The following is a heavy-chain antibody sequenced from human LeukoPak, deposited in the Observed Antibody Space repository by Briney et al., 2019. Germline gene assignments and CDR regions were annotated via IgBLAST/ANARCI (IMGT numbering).Heavy chain of an antibody. CDR2: IKQDGSEK. Sequence: GGSLRLSCAASGFTFSSYWMSWVRQAPGKGLEWVANIKQDGSEKYYVDSVKGRFTISRDNAKNSLYLQMNSLRAEDTAVYYCARAGYDFWSGYPYYYYMDVWGKGTTVTVSS. CDR1: GFTFSSYW. CDR3: ARAGYDFWSGYPYYYYMDV. J-gene: IGHJ6*03. V-gene: IGHV3-7*01. D-gene: IGHD3-3*01.